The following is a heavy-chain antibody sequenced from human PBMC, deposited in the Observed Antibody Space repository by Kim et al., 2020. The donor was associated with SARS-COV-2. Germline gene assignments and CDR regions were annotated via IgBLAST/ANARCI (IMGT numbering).Heavy chain of an antibody. J-gene: IGHJ4*02. CDR1: GFTFSSYG. CDR2: ISYDGSNK. CDR3: AALKSGFYYYGSGSYEY. D-gene: IGHD3-10*01. V-gene: IGHV3-30*03. Sequence: GGSLRLSCAASGFTFSSYGMHWVRQAPGKGLEWVEVISYDGSNKYYADSVKGRFTISRDNSKNTLYLQMNSLRAEDTAVYYCAALKSGFYYYGSGSYEYCGQGTLVTVSS.